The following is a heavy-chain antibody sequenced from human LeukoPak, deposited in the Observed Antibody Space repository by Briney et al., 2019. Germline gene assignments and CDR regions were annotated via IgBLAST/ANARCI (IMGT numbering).Heavy chain of an antibody. CDR3: AKDRGFGELEYYFDY. J-gene: IGHJ4*02. CDR2: ISGSGGST. V-gene: IGHV3-23*01. CDR1: GFTFSSYA. D-gene: IGHD3-10*01. Sequence: GGSLRLSCAASGFTFSSYAMSWVRQAPGKGLEWVSAISGSGGSTYYADSVKGRFTISRDNSKNTLYLQMNSLRAEDTAVYYCAKDRGFGELEYYFDYWGQGTLVTVSS.